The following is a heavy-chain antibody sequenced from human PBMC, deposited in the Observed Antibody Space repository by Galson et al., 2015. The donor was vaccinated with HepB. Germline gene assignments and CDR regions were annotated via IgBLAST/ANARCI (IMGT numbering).Heavy chain of an antibody. V-gene: IGHV3-73*01. Sequence: SLRLSCAASGFTFSGSVVHWVRQASGKGLEWVGRIGRKANKYATAYAASVRGRFTISRDDSKNTAYLQMDSLKSEDTAVYYCSTQDCSGASCNYPFWGQGAQVTVSS. CDR1: GFTFSGSV. CDR3: STQDCSGASCNYPF. CDR2: IGRKANKYAT. J-gene: IGHJ4*02. D-gene: IGHD2-15*01.